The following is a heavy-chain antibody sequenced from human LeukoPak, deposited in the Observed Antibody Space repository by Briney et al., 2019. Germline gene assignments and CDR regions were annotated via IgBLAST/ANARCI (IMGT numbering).Heavy chain of an antibody. Sequence: SLTLSLTCAVSGGSISSGDYSWNWIRQPPGKGLEWIIYIYHSVSTYYNPSLKSRVTISLERSKNQFSLKLTSVTAADAALYYCARANGYYGSGIPYFDFWGQGTLVTVSS. J-gene: IGHJ4*02. D-gene: IGHD3-10*01. CDR3: ARANGYYGSGIPYFDF. CDR2: IYHSVST. CDR1: GGSISSGDYS. V-gene: IGHV4-30-2*01.